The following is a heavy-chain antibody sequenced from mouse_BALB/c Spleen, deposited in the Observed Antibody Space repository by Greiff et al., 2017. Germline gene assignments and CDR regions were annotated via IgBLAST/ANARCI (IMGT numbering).Heavy chain of an antibody. CDR1: GYSITSDYA. CDR3: ARQSSVPWFAY. D-gene: IGHD6-1*01. Sequence: EVKLLESGPGLVKPSQSLSLTCTVTGYSITSDYAWNWIRQFPGKKLGWMGYISYSGSTSYNPYLKSRISITRDTSKNQFFLQLNSVTTEDTATYNYARQSSVPWFAYWGQGTLVTGSA. J-gene: IGHJ3*01. CDR2: ISYSGST. V-gene: IGHV3-2*02.